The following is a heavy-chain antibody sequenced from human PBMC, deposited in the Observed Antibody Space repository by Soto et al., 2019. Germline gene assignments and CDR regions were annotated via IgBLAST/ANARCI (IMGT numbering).Heavy chain of an antibody. CDR1: GFTFSNFG. Sequence: QVQLLESGGGVVQPGRSLRLSCAASGFTFSNFGMHWVRQAPGKGLEWVAAISSDGNDRYYSESVKGQFIISRDNSKNTLFLQMNSLRVEDTALYYCAQGSDIDRQVLHYWGQGTRVTVSS. D-gene: IGHD3-3*01. V-gene: IGHV3-30*18. J-gene: IGHJ4*02. CDR3: AQGSDIDRQVLHY. CDR2: ISSDGNDR.